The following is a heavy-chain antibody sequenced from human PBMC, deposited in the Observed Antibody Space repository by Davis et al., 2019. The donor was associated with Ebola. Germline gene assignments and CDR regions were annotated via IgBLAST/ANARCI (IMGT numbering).Heavy chain of an antibody. D-gene: IGHD3-22*01. J-gene: IGHJ4*02. CDR3: ARSDDSRFDY. V-gene: IGHV1-69*13. Sequence: AASVKVSCKASGGTFSSYAISWVRQAPGQGLEWMGGIIPIFGTANYAQKFQGRVTITADESTSTAYMELSSLRSEDTAVYYCARSDDSRFDYWGQGTLVTVSS. CDR2: IIPIFGTA. CDR1: GGTFSSYA.